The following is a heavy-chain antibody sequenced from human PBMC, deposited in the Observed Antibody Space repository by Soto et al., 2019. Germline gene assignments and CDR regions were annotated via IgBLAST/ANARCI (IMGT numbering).Heavy chain of an antibody. J-gene: IGHJ4*02. Sequence: QVQLQQWGAGLLKPSETLSLTCAVYGGSFSGYYWSWIRQPPGKGLEWIGEINHSGSTNYNPSLKSRVTISVDTSTNQFSLKLSSVTAADTAVYYCARAPIVVVVASTLPNYFDYWGQGTLVTVSS. CDR3: ARAPIVVVVASTLPNYFDY. CDR1: GGSFSGYY. V-gene: IGHV4-34*01. D-gene: IGHD2-15*01. CDR2: INHSGST.